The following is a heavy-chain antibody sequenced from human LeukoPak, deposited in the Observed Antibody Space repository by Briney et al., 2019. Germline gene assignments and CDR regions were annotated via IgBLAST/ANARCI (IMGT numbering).Heavy chain of an antibody. CDR1: GFTFSSYA. Sequence: PGGSLRLSCAASGFTFSSYAMHWVRQAPGKGLEWVAVISYDGSNKYYADSVKGRFTISRDNSKNTLYLQMNSLRAEDTAVYYCASIARYFDYWGQGTLVTVSS. J-gene: IGHJ4*02. V-gene: IGHV3-30*04. CDR3: ASIARYFDY. CDR2: ISYDGSNK. D-gene: IGHD2-15*01.